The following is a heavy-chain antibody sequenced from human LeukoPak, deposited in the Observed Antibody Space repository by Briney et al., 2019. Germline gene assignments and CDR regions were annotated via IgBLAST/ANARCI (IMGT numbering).Heavy chain of an antibody. V-gene: IGHV4-30-4*01. Sequence: SETLSLTCTVSGGSISSGDYYWSWIRQPPGKGLEWIGYIYYSGSTYYNPSLKSRVTISVDTSKNQFSLKLTSVTAADTAVYYCARHLRNTGYISGWAETNYWGQGTLVTVSS. D-gene: IGHD6-19*01. J-gene: IGHJ4*02. CDR3: ARHLRNTGYISGWAETNY. CDR1: GGSISSGDYY. CDR2: IYYSGST.